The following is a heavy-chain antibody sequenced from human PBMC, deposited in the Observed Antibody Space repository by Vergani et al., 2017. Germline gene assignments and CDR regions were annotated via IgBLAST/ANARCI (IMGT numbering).Heavy chain of an antibody. CDR3: ASGKYYSDSTSHFRGRYFDV. Sequence: QMQLQESGPGLVKASETLSLTCTVSGDSIMSRSYYWGWMRQPPGKGLEWIGSIYNSGNGDSSSSLKSRVTISADTSKKQFSLRLTSVTAADTAVYYCASGKYYSDSTSHFRGRYFDVWGRGTMVTVPS. CDR2: IYNSGNG. D-gene: IGHD3-16*01. V-gene: IGHV4-39*01. J-gene: IGHJ2*01. CDR1: GDSIMSRSYY.